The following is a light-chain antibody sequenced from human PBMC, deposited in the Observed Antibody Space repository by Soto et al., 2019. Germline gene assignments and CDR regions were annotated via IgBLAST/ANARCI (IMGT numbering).Light chain of an antibody. CDR2: KGT. CDR3: LSYTSSGTYV. CDR1: SSDVGAYNS. J-gene: IGLJ1*01. V-gene: IGLV2-14*02. Sequence: QSVLAQPASVSGSPGQSITISCTGTSSDVGAYNSVSWYQQHPHRAPQVIIYKGTQRPSGVSNRFSGSTSGNAASLTISGLQAEDETDYYCLSYTSSGTYVFGTGTKLTVL.